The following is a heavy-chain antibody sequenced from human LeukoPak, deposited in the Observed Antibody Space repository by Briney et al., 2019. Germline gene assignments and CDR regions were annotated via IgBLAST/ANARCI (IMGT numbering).Heavy chain of an antibody. CDR1: GGSISSYY. CDR3: ARARSGGTLFDY. Sequence: PSETLSLTCTVSGGSISSYYWSWIRQPPGKGLEWIGYIYYSGSTNYNPSLKSRVTISVDTSKNQFSLKLSSVTAADTAVYYCARARSGGTLFDYWGQGTLVTVSS. J-gene: IGHJ4*02. D-gene: IGHD2-15*01. V-gene: IGHV4-59*01. CDR2: IYYSGST.